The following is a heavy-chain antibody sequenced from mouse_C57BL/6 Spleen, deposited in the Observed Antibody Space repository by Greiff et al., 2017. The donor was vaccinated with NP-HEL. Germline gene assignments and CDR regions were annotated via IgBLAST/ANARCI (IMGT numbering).Heavy chain of an antibody. V-gene: IGHV1-80*01. CDR2: IYPGDGDT. J-gene: IGHJ3*01. CDR3: ARGIYYGNEGFAY. CDR1: GYAFSSYW. D-gene: IGHD2-1*01. Sequence: VQLQESGAELVKPGASVKISCKASGYAFSSYWMNWVKQRPGKGLEWIGQIYPGDGDTNYNGKFKGKATLTADKSSSTAYMQLSSLTSEDSAVYFCARGIYYGNEGFAYWGQGTLVTVSA.